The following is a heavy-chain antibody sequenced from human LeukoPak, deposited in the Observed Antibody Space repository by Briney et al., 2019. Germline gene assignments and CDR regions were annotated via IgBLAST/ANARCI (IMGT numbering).Heavy chain of an antibody. J-gene: IGHJ4*02. CDR2: INPSGGST. CDR3: ARSTLASSWYGVGEFDY. Sequence: ASVKVSCKASGYTFTSYGISWVRQAPGQGLEWMGIINPSGGSTSYAQKFQGRVTMTRDMSTSTVYMELSSLRSEDTAVYYCARSTLASSWYGVGEFDYWGQGTLVTVSS. D-gene: IGHD6-13*01. V-gene: IGHV1-46*01. CDR1: GYTFTSYG.